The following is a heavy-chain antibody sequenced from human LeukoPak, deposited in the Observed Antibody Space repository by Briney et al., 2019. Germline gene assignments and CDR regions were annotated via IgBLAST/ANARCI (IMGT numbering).Heavy chain of an antibody. J-gene: IGHJ4*02. D-gene: IGHD3-22*01. CDR1: GFTFSSYT. CDR2: ITSSSSYI. Sequence: GGSLRLSCAASGFTFSSYTMNWVRQAPGKGLEWVSSITSSSSYIYYADSVKGRFAISRDNAKNSLYLQMNSLRAEDTAVYYCARHVVAVGFDYWGQGTLVTVSS. V-gene: IGHV3-21*01. CDR3: ARHVVAVGFDY.